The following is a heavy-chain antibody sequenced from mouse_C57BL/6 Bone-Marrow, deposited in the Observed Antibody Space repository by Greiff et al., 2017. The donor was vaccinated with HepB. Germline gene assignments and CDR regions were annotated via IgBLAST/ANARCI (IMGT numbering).Heavy chain of an antibody. D-gene: IGHD1-1*01. CDR2: IDPNSGGT. CDR1: GYTFTSYW. J-gene: IGHJ3*01. CDR3: ARRGLLLWFAY. Sequence: QVQLQQPGAELMKPGASVKLSCKASGYTFTSYWMHWVKQRPGRGLEWIGRIDPNSGGTKYNEKFKGKATLTVDQSSSTAYMQLNSLTSEDSAVYYCARRGLLLWFAYWGQGTLVTVSA. V-gene: IGHV1-62-3*01.